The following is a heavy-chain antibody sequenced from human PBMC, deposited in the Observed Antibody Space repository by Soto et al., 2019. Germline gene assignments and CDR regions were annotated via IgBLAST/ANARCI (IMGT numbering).Heavy chain of an antibody. CDR2: ISHTVRT. V-gene: IGHV4-4*02. D-gene: IGHD1-26*01. CDR3: VRDGRGVQWELSD. CDR1: GDTISSNKW. Sequence: SETLSLTCAVSGDTISSNKWWNWVRRPPGRGVECIVEISHTVRTNYIPSVKRVATISVDKSKNHFSLSLSSVTAADTAVYYCVRDGRGVQWELSDWGPGTLVTAPQ. J-gene: IGHJ4*02.